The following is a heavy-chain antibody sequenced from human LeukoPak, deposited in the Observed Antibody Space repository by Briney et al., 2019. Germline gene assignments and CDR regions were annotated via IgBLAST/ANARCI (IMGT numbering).Heavy chain of an antibody. CDR1: GGSISSGGYS. V-gene: IGHV4-30-2*01. CDR2: IFHSGST. CDR3: ARGLLRFNWFDP. Sequence: SQTLSLTCAVSGGSISSGGYSWSWMRRPPGKGLEWIGYIFHSGSTYYNPSLKSRVIISVDRSNNQFSLKLSSVTAADTAVYYCARGLLRFNWFDPWGQGTLVTVSP. J-gene: IGHJ5*02. D-gene: IGHD5-12*01.